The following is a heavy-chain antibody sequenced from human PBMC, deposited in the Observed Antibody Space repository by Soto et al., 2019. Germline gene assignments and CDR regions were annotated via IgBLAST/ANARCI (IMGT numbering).Heavy chain of an antibody. J-gene: IGHJ6*02. CDR3: AREEDAGWQWLAPGSYYYYGMDV. CDR1: VFTFISYA. D-gene: IGHD6-19*01. Sequence: QPGWSLRLSCAASVFTFISYAMHWVLQAPGKGLEGVAVISYDGSNKYYADSVKGRFTISRDNSKNTLYLQMNSLRAEDTAVYYCAREEDAGWQWLAPGSYYYYGMDVWGQGTTVTVSS. CDR2: ISYDGSNK. V-gene: IGHV3-30-3*01.